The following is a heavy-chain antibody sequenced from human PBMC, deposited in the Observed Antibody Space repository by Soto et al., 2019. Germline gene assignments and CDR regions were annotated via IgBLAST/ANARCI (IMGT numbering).Heavy chain of an antibody. CDR2: INHSGST. CDR3: ARGSDSGYDDSNWFDP. V-gene: IGHV4-34*01. D-gene: IGHD5-12*01. Sequence: SETLSLTCAVYGGSFSGYYWSWIRQPPGKGLEWIGEINHSGSTNYNPSLKSRVTISVDSSKNQFSLKLSSVTAADTAVYYCARGSDSGYDDSNWFDPWGQGTLVTVSS. CDR1: GGSFSGYY. J-gene: IGHJ5*02.